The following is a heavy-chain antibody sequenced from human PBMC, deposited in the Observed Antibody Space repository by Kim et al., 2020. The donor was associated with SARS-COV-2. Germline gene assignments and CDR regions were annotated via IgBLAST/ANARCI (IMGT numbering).Heavy chain of an antibody. CDR1: GGSISSSSYY. J-gene: IGHJ6*02. CDR2: IYYSGST. D-gene: IGHD4-17*01. V-gene: IGHV4-39*01. CDR3: ARPRLKGHGDKPMLWYYYGMDV. Sequence: SETLSLTCTVSGGSISSSSYYWGWIRQPPGKGLEWIGSIYYSGSTYYNPSLKSRVTISVDTSKNQFSLKLSSVTAADTAVYYCARPRLKGHGDKPMLWYYYGMDVWGQGTTVTVSS.